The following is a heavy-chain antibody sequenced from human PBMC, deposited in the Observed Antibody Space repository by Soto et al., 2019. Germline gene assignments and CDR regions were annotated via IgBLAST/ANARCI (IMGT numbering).Heavy chain of an antibody. CDR2: INHSGST. CDR1: GGSFSGYY. CDR3: ASPDIVVVVAASNWYFDL. V-gene: IGHV4-34*01. Sequence: QVHLQQWGAGLLKPSETLSLTCAVYGGSFSGYYWSWIRQPPGKGLEWIGEINHSGSTNYNPSLKSRVTISVDTSKNQFSLKLGSVTAADTAVYYWASPDIVVVVAASNWYFDLWGRGTLVTVSS. J-gene: IGHJ2*01. D-gene: IGHD2-15*01.